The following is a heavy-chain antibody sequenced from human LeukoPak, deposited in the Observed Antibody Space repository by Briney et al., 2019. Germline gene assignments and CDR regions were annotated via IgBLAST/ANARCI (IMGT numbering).Heavy chain of an antibody. CDR1: GFTFGNEE. CDR2: ISSSGSPI. J-gene: IGHJ4*02. V-gene: IGHV3-48*03. D-gene: IGHD3-16*01. Sequence: PGGSLRLSCVVSGFTFGNEEMNWLRQTPGKGMEWVAYISSSGSPIHYGESVKGRFTISRDNAKNSLYLQMNSLRTEDTGVYYCARGGNYAPFDYWGQGALVAVPS. CDR3: ARGGNYAPFDY.